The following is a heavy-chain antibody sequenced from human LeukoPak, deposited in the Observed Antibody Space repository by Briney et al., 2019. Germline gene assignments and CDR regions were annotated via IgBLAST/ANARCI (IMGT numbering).Heavy chain of an antibody. V-gene: IGHV3-23*01. CDR2: ISGSGGST. CDR3: AKPRNPNLYSSSWYFDL. D-gene: IGHD6-13*01. J-gene: IGHJ2*01. CDR1: GFTFSSYA. Sequence: GGSLRLSCAASGFTFSSYAMSWVRQAPGKGLEWVSAISGSGGSTFYADSAKGRFTISRDNSKNTLYLQMNSLRAEDTAVYYCAKPRNPNLYSSSWYFDLWGRGTLVTVSS.